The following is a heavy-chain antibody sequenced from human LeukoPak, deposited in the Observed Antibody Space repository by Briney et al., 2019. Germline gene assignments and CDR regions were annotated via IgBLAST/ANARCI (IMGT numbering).Heavy chain of an antibody. J-gene: IGHJ6*02. D-gene: IGHD2-15*01. CDR1: GGSFSGYY. Sequence: PSETLSLTCAVYGGSFSGYYWSWIRQPPGKGLEWIGEINHSGSTNYNPSLKSRVTISVDTSKNQFSLKLSSVTAADTAVYYCARGGYCSGGSCYYFKLYYYYGMDVWGQGTTVTVSS. CDR2: INHSGST. V-gene: IGHV4-34*01. CDR3: ARGGYCSGGSCYYFKLYYYYGMDV.